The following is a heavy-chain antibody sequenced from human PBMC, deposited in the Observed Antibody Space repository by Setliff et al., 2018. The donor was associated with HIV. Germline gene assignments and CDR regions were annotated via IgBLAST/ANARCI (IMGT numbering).Heavy chain of an antibody. J-gene: IGHJ4*02. CDR1: GFTFDDYT. CDR3: AREFALGSDF. Sequence: GGSLRLSCAASGFTFDDYTMHWVRQAPGKGLEWVSLISWDGGSTYYADSVKGRFTISRDNSKNRLYLQMNSLRAEDTALYYCAREFALGSDFWGQGTLVTVSS. V-gene: IGHV3-43*01. D-gene: IGHD7-27*01. CDR2: ISWDGGST.